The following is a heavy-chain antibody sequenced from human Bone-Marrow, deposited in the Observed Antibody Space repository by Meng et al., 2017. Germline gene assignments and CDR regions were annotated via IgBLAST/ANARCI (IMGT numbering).Heavy chain of an antibody. Sequence: QGTLVLVGAWGKKPGASVQVSCKATGYTFTSYGSSWVRQAPGQGLEWMGWISAYNGNTNYAQKLQGRVTMTTDTSTSTAYMELRSLRSDDTAVYYCARGSGSGSYHSWGQGTLVTVSS. CDR1: GYTFTSYG. V-gene: IGHV1-18*01. J-gene: IGHJ4*02. CDR3: ARGSGSGSYHS. D-gene: IGHD1-26*01. CDR2: ISAYNGNT.